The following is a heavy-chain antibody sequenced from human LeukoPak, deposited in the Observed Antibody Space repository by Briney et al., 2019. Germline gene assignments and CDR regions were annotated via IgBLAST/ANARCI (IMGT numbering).Heavy chain of an antibody. CDR3: SRESGPFCPFGH. CDR1: GGSITTTNF. CDR2: ISLAGRT. J-gene: IGHJ4*02. D-gene: IGHD1-26*01. Sequence: SETLSLTCGVSGGSITTTNFWSWVRQPPGGGLEWIGEISLAGRTRYNPSLGSRVTISIDKSKNHLYLNLDSVTAADTAVYYCSRESGPFCPFGHWGQGTLVAVTS. V-gene: IGHV4-4*02.